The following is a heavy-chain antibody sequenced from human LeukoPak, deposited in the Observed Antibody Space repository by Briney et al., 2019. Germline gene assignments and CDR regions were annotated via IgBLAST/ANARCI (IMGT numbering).Heavy chain of an antibody. CDR2: VYYSGSS. Sequence: SETLSLTCTVSSGSISSYYWSWIRQPPGKGLEWIGYVYYSGSSNYNPSLKSRVTMSVGTSKNQFSLKVSSVTAADTAVYYCARTEYYFDHWGQGTLVTVSS. CDR1: SGSISSYY. J-gene: IGHJ4*02. CDR3: ARTEYYFDH. V-gene: IGHV4-59*01. D-gene: IGHD1-14*01.